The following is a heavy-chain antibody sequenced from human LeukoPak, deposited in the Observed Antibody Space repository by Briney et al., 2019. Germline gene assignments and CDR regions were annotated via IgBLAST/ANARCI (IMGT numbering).Heavy chain of an antibody. CDR2: IKQDGSEK. CDR3: ARGGDIAAAGLFDY. Sequence: PGGSLRLSCAASGFTFSSYWMSWVRQAPGKGLEWVANIKQDGSEKYYVDSVKGRFTISRDNAKNSLYLQMNSLRAEDTAVYYCARGGDIAAAGLFDYCGQGTLVTVSS. J-gene: IGHJ4*02. D-gene: IGHD6-13*01. CDR1: GFTFSSYW. V-gene: IGHV3-7*01.